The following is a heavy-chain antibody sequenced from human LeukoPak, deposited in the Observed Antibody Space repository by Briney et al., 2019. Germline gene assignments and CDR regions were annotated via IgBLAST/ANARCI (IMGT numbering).Heavy chain of an antibody. D-gene: IGHD1-26*01. CDR1: GFTFSSYW. CDR2: ISSLSSYI. CDR3: AKGAKRIVEATTHWIDP. J-gene: IGHJ5*02. Sequence: GGSLRLSCAASGFTFSSYWMSWVRQAPGKGLEWVSSISSLSSYIYYADSLKGRFTISRDNAKNSLYLQMNSLRAEDTAVYYCAKGAKRIVEATTHWIDPWGQGTLVTVSS. V-gene: IGHV3-21*01.